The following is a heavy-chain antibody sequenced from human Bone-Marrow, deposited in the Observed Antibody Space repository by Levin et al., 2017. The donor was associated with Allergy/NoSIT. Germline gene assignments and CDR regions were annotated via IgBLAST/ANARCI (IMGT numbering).Heavy chain of an antibody. Sequence: SETLSLTCTVSGGSISSYYWSWIRQPPGKGLEWIGYIYYSGSTNYNPSLKSRVTISVDTSKNQFSLKLSSVTAADTAVYYCARHGGDERIQLWLLDWGQGTLVTVSS. CDR3: ARHGGDERIQLWLLD. CDR1: GGSISSYY. D-gene: IGHD5-18*01. J-gene: IGHJ4*02. V-gene: IGHV4-59*08. CDR2: IYYSGST.